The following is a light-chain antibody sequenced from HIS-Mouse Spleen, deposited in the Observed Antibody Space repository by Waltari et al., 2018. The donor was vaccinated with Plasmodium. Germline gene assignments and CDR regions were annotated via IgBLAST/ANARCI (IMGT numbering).Light chain of an antibody. J-gene: IGLJ3*02. V-gene: IGLV3-10*01. Sequence: SYELTQPPSVSVSPGQTARITCPGDALPKKYAYWYQQKSGQAPVLVIYEDIKRPSGIPERFSGSSSGTMATLTISGAQVEDEADHYCYSTDSSGNHRVFGGGTKLTVL. CDR3: YSTDSSGNHRV. CDR1: ALPKKY. CDR2: EDI.